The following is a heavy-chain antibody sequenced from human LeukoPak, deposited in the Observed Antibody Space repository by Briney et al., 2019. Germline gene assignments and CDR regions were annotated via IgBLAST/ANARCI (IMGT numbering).Heavy chain of an antibody. CDR2: INHSGRT. Sequence: SETLSLSCAVSGGSFSGYYWSWIRQPPGKGLEWIGEINHSGRTNYNPSLKSRDTISGDTSKNQFSLKLSAMTAADRAVYYCENPVLRWPSKDFDLWGRGTLVTVSS. J-gene: IGHJ2*01. CDR3: ENPVLRWPSKDFDL. CDR1: GGSFSGYY. D-gene: IGHD4-23*01. V-gene: IGHV4-34*01.